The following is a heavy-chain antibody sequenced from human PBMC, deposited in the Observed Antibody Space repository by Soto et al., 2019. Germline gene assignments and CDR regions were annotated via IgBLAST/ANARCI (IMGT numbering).Heavy chain of an antibody. CDR2: IDPSGGAT. J-gene: IGHJ4*02. CDR3: SRGLWQWLFDY. D-gene: IGHD6-19*01. CDR1: GYTFTSHY. Sequence: QVQLVQSGAEVKKPGASVMVSCRASGYTFTSHYMHWVRQAPGQGLEWMGMIDPSGGATTYEQKFHGRVTITRDTSTTTVYMELSSLSPEDTAVYSCSRGLWQWLFDYWGQGTLVTVSS. V-gene: IGHV1-46*03.